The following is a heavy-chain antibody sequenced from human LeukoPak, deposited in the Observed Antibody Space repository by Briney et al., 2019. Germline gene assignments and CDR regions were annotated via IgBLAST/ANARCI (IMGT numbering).Heavy chain of an antibody. V-gene: IGHV3-30*18. D-gene: IGHD2-15*01. CDR3: AKDNCQGFCELVVAATLDY. CDR1: GFTSSNYA. CDR2: ISYDGSNK. Sequence: GGSLRLSCAASGFTSSNYAMHWVRQAPGKRLEWVTVISYDGSNKYYADSVKGRFTISRDNSKNTLYLQMNSLRAEDTAVYYCAKDNCQGFCELVVAATLDYWGQGTLVTVSS. J-gene: IGHJ4*02.